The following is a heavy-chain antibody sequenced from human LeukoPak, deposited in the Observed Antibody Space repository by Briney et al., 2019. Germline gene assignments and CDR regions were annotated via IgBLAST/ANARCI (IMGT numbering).Heavy chain of an antibody. D-gene: IGHD3-22*01. Sequence: GGSLRLSCAASGFTFSTYAMSWVRQAPGKGLEWVSDISASGGSTYYADSVKGRFTISRDNSKNTLHLQMNSLRAEGTAVYYCAKEDYDSSGYYGDYYYYMDVWGKGTTVTVSS. J-gene: IGHJ6*03. CDR1: GFTFSTYA. CDR3: AKEDYDSSGYYGDYYYYMDV. V-gene: IGHV3-23*01. CDR2: ISASGGST.